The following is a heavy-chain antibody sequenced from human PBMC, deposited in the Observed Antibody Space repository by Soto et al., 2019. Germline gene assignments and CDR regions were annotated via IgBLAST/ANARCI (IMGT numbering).Heavy chain of an antibody. J-gene: IGHJ4*02. CDR3: ARGGGFDSFDY. CDR1: GASITYGTYS. V-gene: IGHV4-30-2*01. CDR2: INHLETT. D-gene: IGHD3-10*01. Sequence: QLQLHMSGSGLVKPSQTLSLTCTVSGASITYGTYSRSWIRQTPGKGLEWIGYINHLETTFYNPSFESRLTLSIDRTKNQFSLNLKSMSAADRAVYFCARGGGFDSFDYWGQGILVTVSS.